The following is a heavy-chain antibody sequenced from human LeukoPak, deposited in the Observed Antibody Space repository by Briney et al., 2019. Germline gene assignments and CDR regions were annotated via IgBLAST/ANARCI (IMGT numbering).Heavy chain of an antibody. CDR1: GYTFTSYY. CDR2: INPSGGST. V-gene: IGHV1-46*01. CDR3: ARGPPYYDYVWGSYRFVDY. Sequence: ASVKVSCKAPGYTFTSYYMHWVRQAPGQGLEWMGIINPSGGSTSYAQKFQGRVTMTRDTSTSTVYMELSSLRSEDTAVYYCARGPPYYDYVWGSYRFVDYWGQGTLVTVSS. D-gene: IGHD3-16*02. J-gene: IGHJ4*02.